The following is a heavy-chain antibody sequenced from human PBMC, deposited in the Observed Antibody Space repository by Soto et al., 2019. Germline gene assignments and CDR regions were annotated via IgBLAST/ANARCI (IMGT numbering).Heavy chain of an antibody. Sequence: SDTLSLTCAVSGGSISSTHWWTWVRQPPGKGLEWIGYIYYSGSTYYNPSLKSRVTISVDTSKNQFSLKLDSVTAADTAVYYCAREEGYCGGGYCFRSDFDLWGQGTVVT. CDR3: AREEGYCGGGYCFRSDFDL. V-gene: IGHV4-4*02. D-gene: IGHD2-15*01. CDR1: GGSISSTHW. J-gene: IGHJ3*01. CDR2: IYYSGST.